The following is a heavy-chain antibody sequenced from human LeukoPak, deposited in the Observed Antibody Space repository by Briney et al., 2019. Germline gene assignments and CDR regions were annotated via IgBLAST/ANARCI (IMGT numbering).Heavy chain of an antibody. Sequence: PSETLSLTCTVSGGSISSYYWSWIRQPPGKGLEWVANIKQDGSEKYYVDSVKGRFTISRDNAKNSLYLQMNSLRAEDTAVYYCARDRIAAAGYFDYWGQGTLVTVSS. J-gene: IGHJ4*02. CDR2: IKQDGSEK. D-gene: IGHD6-13*01. V-gene: IGHV3-7*01. CDR3: ARDRIAAAGYFDY. CDR1: GGSISSYY.